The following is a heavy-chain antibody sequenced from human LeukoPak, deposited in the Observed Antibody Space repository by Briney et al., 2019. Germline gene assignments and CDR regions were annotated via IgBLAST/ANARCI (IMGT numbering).Heavy chain of an antibody. J-gene: IGHJ4*02. V-gene: IGHV1-2*06. CDR1: GYTFTGYY. CDR2: INPNSGGT. Sequence: ASVKVSCKASGYTFTGYYMHWVRQAPGQGLEWMGRINPNSGGTNYAQKFQGRVTMTRDTSINTAYMELSRLRSDDTAVYYCARDLMTTGRDYWGQGTLVTVSS. CDR3: ARDLMTTGRDY. D-gene: IGHD4-17*01.